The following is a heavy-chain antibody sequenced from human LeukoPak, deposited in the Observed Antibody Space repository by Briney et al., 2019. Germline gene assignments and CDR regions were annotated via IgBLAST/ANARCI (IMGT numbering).Heavy chain of an antibody. D-gene: IGHD3-3*01. V-gene: IGHV4-30-2*01. CDR3: ARGRYYDFWSGYLDWYFDL. Sequence: NPSETLSLTCAVSGGSISSGGYSWSWFRQPPGKGLEWIGYIYHSGSTYYNPSLKSRVTISVDRSKNQFSPKLSSVTAADTAVYYCARGRYYDFWSGYLDWYFDLWGRGTLVTVSS. CDR1: GGSISSGGYS. J-gene: IGHJ2*01. CDR2: IYHSGST.